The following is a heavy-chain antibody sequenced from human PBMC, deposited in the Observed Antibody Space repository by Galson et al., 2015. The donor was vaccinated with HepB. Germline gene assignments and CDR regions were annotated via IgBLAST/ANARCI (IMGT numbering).Heavy chain of an antibody. V-gene: IGHV3-74*01. J-gene: IGHJ4*02. D-gene: IGHD3-9*01. CDR2: INSDGSST. CDR1: GFTFSSYW. Sequence: SLRLSCAASGFTFSSYWMHWVRQAPGKGLVWVSRINSDGSSTSYADSVKGRFTISRDNAKNTLYLQMNSLRAEDTAVYYCARGGLRYFDWLLNWGQGTLVTVSS. CDR3: ARGGLRYFDWLLN.